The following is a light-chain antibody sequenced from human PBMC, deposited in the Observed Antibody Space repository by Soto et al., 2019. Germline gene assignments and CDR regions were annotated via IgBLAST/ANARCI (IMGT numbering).Light chain of an antibody. V-gene: IGKV1-39*01. CDR3: QHSYSTLYT. Sequence: DIQMTQSPSSLSASVGDRVTITCRASQSISSYLNWYQQKPGKAPKLLIYAASSLQSGVPSRFSGSGSGTDFTLTISSLPPEDFATYYCQHSYSTLYTFGQGTKLEIK. CDR1: QSISSY. J-gene: IGKJ2*01. CDR2: AAS.